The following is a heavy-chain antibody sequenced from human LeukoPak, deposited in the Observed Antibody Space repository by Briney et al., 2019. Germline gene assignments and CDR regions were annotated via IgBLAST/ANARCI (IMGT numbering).Heavy chain of an antibody. Sequence: GGSLRLSCAASGFTFSSYSMNWVRQAPGKGLEWVSSISSSSSYIYYADSVKGRFTISRDNAKNSLYLQMNSLRAEDTAVYYCARDLKDFWSGYYPLYYFDYWGQGTLVTVSS. CDR1: GFTFSSYS. CDR3: ARDLKDFWSGYYPLYYFDY. V-gene: IGHV3-21*01. D-gene: IGHD3-3*01. CDR2: ISSSSSYI. J-gene: IGHJ4*02.